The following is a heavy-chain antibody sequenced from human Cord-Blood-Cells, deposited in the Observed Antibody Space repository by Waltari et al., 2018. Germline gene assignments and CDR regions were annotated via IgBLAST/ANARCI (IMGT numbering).Heavy chain of an antibody. CDR3: ARPYDFWSGSFDY. CDR1: GGTCSSYA. V-gene: IGHV1-69*01. D-gene: IGHD3-3*01. CDR2: IIPIFGTA. J-gene: IGHJ4*02. Sequence: QVQLVQSGAEVKKPGSSVKVSCKASGGTCSSYAISWVRQAPGQGLEWMGCIIPIFGTANYAQKFQGRVTITADESTSTAYMELSSLRSEDTAVYYCARPYDFWSGSFDYWGQGTLVTVSS.